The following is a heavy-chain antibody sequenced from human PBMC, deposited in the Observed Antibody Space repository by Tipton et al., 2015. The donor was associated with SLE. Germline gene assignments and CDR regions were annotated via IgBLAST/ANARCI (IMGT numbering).Heavy chain of an antibody. D-gene: IGHD3-10*01. Sequence: TLSLTCTVSGGSISSYYWSWIRQPPGKGLEWIGYIYYSGSTNYNPSLKSRVTISVDTSKNQFSLKPSSVTAADTAVYYCARDVPGITMVQGDALDIWGQGTMVTVSS. CDR1: GGSISSYY. CDR2: IYYSGST. J-gene: IGHJ3*02. CDR3: ARDVPGITMVQGDALDI. V-gene: IGHV4-59*01.